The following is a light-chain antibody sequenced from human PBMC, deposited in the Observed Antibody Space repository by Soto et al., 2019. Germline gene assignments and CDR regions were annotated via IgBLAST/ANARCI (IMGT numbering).Light chain of an antibody. Sequence: DIQMTRSPSTLPASVGDRVTITCRASQSINIWLAWYQQRPGRAPELLIYAASSLQSGVPSRFSGSGSGTDFTLTISSLQPEDFATYYCQQYNSYPRTFGQGTRLEI. V-gene: IGKV1-5*01. CDR1: QSINIW. J-gene: IGKJ5*01. CDR2: AAS. CDR3: QQYNSYPRT.